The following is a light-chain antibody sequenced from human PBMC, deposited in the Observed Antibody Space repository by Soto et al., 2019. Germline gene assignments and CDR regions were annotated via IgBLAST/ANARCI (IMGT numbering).Light chain of an antibody. J-gene: IGKJ4*01. CDR3: QQYSRYSIT. CDR1: QSVSHW. Sequence: DIQMTQSPSTLSASVGDRVTIACRASQSVSHWLAWYQQKPGKAPTVLISQASALESGVPSRFSGSGSGTEFTLTINSLQPDDFATYYCQQYSRYSITFGGGTKVEMK. CDR2: QAS. V-gene: IGKV1-5*03.